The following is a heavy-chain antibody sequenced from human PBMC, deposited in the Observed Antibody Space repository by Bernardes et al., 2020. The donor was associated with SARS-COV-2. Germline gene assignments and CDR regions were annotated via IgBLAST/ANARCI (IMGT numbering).Heavy chain of an antibody. D-gene: IGHD2-15*01. V-gene: IGHV4-34*01. J-gene: IGHJ2*01. CDR2: INDSGST. CDR1: SGSFSGYY. Sequence: SETLSLTCAVYSGSFSGYYWSWIRQTPGKGLEWIGEINDSGSTKYNPALKSRVTISVDPSKNQFSLKLNSVTAADTAVYYCARGSAAVVSHFMLLFANWYFDLSGRGTLVTVSS. CDR3: ARGSAAVVSHFMLLFANWYFDL.